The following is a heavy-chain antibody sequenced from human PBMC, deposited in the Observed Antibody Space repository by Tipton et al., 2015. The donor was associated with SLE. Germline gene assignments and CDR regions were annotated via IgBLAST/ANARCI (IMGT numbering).Heavy chain of an antibody. CDR1: GGSISSSSYY. CDR3: ARAGGGDFNWFDP. J-gene: IGHJ5*02. Sequence: TLSLTCTVSGGSISSSSYYWGWIRQPPGKGLEWIGSIYYSGSTYYNPSLKSRVTISVDTSKNQFSLKLSSVTAADTAVYYCARAGGGDFNWFDPWGQGTLVTVSS. CDR2: IYYSGST. V-gene: IGHV4-39*07. D-gene: IGHD2-21*01.